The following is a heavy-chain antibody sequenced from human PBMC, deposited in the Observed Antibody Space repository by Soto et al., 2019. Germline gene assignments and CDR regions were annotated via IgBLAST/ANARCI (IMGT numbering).Heavy chain of an antibody. V-gene: IGHV1-8*01. CDR3: ARGVAVAGNWFDP. Sequence: ASVKVSCKASGYTFTSYDINWGRQATGQGLEWMGWMNPNSGNTGYAQKFQGRVTMTRNTSISTAYMELSSLRSEDTAVYYCARGVAVAGNWFDPWGQGTLVTVSS. D-gene: IGHD6-19*01. CDR2: MNPNSGNT. J-gene: IGHJ5*02. CDR1: GYTFTSYD.